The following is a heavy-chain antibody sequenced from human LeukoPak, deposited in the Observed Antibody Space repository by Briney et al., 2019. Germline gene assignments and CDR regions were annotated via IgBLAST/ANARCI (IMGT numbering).Heavy chain of an antibody. CDR3: SSGGDYVLDY. V-gene: IGHV4-34*01. Sequence: SETLSLTCAVYGGSFSGYYWSWIRQPPGKGLEWIGEINHSGSTNYNPYLKSRVTISVDTSKNQFSLKLSSVTAADTAVYYCSSGGDYVLDYWGQGTLVTVSS. D-gene: IGHD4-17*01. CDR1: GGSFSGYY. J-gene: IGHJ4*02. CDR2: INHSGST.